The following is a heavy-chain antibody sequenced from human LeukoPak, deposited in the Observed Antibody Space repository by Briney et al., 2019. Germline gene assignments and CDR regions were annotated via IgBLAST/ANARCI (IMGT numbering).Heavy chain of an antibody. D-gene: IGHD3-9*01. CDR2: LYPGGGTT. CDR3: ARGLTGYYNNWFDP. J-gene: IGHJ5*02. Sequence: ASVKVSCKASGYTFTTYYVYWGRQAPGQGLEWMGVLYPGGGTTSYAQKFQGRVSMTSDTTTSTVYIDLSSLRSEDTAVYYCARGLTGYYNNWFDPWGQGTLVTVSS. V-gene: IGHV1-46*01. CDR1: GYTFTTYY.